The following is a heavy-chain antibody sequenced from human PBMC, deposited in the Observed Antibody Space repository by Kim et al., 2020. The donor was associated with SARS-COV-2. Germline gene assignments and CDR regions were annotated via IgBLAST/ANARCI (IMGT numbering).Heavy chain of an antibody. D-gene: IGHD3-10*01. Sequence: YYADSVKGRFTISRDNAKNSLYLQMNSLRAEDTAVYYCARDRALYGDAFDIWGQGTMVTVSS. J-gene: IGHJ3*02. V-gene: IGHV3-21*03. CDR3: ARDRALYGDAFDI.